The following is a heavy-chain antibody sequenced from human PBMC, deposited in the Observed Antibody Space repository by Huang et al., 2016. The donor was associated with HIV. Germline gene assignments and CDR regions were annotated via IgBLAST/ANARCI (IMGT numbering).Heavy chain of an antibody. CDR3: ARTYYYDSSGLDPRRAFDI. CDR2: IKMDASST. CDR1: GFTFSSYR. Sequence: EVQLEESGGGLVQPGGSLRLSCAASGFTFSSYRMHWIRQVPGKGSLWVSLIKMDASSTSYADSVKGRCTISRDSAKGALKLKMNSLRDEDTAAYYCARTYYYDSSGLDPRRAFDIWGRGTMVTVSS. J-gene: IGHJ3*02. V-gene: IGHV3-74*01. D-gene: IGHD3-22*01.